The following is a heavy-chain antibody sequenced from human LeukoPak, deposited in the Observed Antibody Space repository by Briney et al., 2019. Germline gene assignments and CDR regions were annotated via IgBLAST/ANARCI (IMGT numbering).Heavy chain of an antibody. V-gene: IGHV3-23*01. CDR1: GLTFSSHW. J-gene: IGHJ4*02. CDR3: ARLPFFFYDSSGYYYDY. D-gene: IGHD3-22*01. CDR2: IAGSGVST. Sequence: GGSLRLSCAASGLTFSSHWMHWVRQAPGKGLEWASSIAGSGVSTDYAAPVKGRFTISKDKSKNTLYLEMNSLRAEDTAVYYCARLPFFFYDSSGYYYDYWGQGTLVTVSS.